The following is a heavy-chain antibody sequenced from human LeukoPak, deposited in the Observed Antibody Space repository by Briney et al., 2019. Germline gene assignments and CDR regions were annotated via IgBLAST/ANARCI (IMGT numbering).Heavy chain of an antibody. CDR2: INPNSGGT. D-gene: IGHD3-22*01. V-gene: IGHV1-2*02. CDR1: GYTFTGYY. Sequence: GASVKVSCKASGYTFTGYYMHWVRQAPGQGLEWMGWINPNSGGTNYAQKFQGRVTMTRDTSISTAYMELSRLRSDDTAVYYCARGVVNYYDSSGFGNDYWGQGTLVTVSS. CDR3: ARGVVNYYDSSGFGNDY. J-gene: IGHJ4*02.